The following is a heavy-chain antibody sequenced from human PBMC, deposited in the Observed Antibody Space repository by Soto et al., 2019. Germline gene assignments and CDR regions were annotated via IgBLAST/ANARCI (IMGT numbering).Heavy chain of an antibody. V-gene: IGHV1-18*01. CDR3: AKNGQPPYYYYGMDV. CDR2: ISGYNGDT. J-gene: IGHJ6*02. D-gene: IGHD2-8*01. Sequence: ASVKVSCKASGYTFSRYGISWVRQAKGQGLEWMGWISGYNGDTKYAQKVQGRVTMTIDTSTYTAYMELRSLTSDDTAIYYCAKNGQPPYYYYGMDVWGQGTTVT. CDR1: GYTFSRYG.